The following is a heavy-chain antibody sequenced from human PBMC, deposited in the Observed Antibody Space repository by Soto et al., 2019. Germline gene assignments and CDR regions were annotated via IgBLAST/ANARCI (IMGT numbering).Heavy chain of an antibody. CDR1: GFTFSDYY. CDR3: AKGPYSGSYNS. V-gene: IGHV3-11*05. CDR2: ISSSSSYT. D-gene: IGHD1-26*01. J-gene: IGHJ4*02. Sequence: GGSLRLSCAASGFTFSDYYMSWIRQAPGKGLEWVSYISSSSSYTNYADSVKGRFTISRDNAKNSLYLQMNSLRAEDTAVYYWAKGPYSGSYNSWGQGTLVTVSS.